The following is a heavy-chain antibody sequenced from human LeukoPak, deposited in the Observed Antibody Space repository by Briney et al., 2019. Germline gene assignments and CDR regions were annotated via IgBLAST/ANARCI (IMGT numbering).Heavy chain of an antibody. CDR2: ISSSSSYI. CDR1: GFTFSSYS. D-gene: IGHD3-22*01. J-gene: IGHJ6*02. Sequence: NRGGSLRLSCAGSGFTFSSYSMNWVRQAPGKGLEWVSSISSSSSYIYYADSVKGRFTISRDNAKNSLYLQMNSLRAEDTAVYYCARASHYYDSSRSYGMDVWGQGTTVTVSS. V-gene: IGHV3-21*01. CDR3: ARASHYYDSSRSYGMDV.